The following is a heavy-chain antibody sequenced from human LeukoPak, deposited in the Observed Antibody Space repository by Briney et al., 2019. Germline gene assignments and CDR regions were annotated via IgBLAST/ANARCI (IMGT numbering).Heavy chain of an antibody. CDR3: ATHKGGMDV. CDR2: ISPGDFDT. J-gene: IGHJ6*02. V-gene: IGHV5-51*01. Sequence: GESLKISCKASGYSFTTYWVAWVRQMPGKGLEWMGMISPGDFDTRYTPSFKGQVTISVDKSISTAYLQWSSLKASDTAIYYCATHKGGMDVGAQGPTVPVSS. CDR1: GYSFTTYW.